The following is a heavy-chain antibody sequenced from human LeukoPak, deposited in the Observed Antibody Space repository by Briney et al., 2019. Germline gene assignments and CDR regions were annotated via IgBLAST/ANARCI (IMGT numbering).Heavy chain of an antibody. CDR2: INPNSGDT. Sequence: ASVKVSCKASGYTFTGYFMHWVRQAPGQGLEWMGWINPNSGDTNYAQKFQGRVTMTRDTSISTAYMELSRLRSDDTAVYYCARDERYDSSGYPFDYWGQGTLVTVSS. V-gene: IGHV1-2*02. CDR1: GYTFTGYF. J-gene: IGHJ4*02. D-gene: IGHD3-22*01. CDR3: ARDERYDSSGYPFDY.